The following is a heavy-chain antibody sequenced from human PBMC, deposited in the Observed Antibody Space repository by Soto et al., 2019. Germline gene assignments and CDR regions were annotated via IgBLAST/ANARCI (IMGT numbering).Heavy chain of an antibody. J-gene: IGHJ6*02. Sequence: QVQLVQSGGEVKKPGASVKLSCTASGYTFTSYGISWVRQAPGQGLEWMGWISAYNGKTNYAQNVQGRVTMTTDTSTRTAYMDLRSLRSYDTAAYYCARGGDVNYYHGMDVWGQGTTVTVSS. D-gene: IGHD5-12*01. CDR3: ARGGDVNYYHGMDV. CDR1: GYTFTSYG. CDR2: ISAYNGKT. V-gene: IGHV1-18*01.